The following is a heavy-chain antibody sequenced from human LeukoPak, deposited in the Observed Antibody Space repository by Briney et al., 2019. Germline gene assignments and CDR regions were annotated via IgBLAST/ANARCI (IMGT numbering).Heavy chain of an antibody. D-gene: IGHD2-15*01. CDR3: ARSARVEPGTGYYFDS. Sequence: SETLSLTCTVSGGSINGYFWSWMRQPAGKGLEWIGRILTNGNTDYNPSLNSRVTMSMDTSRNQFSLKLRSVNAADTAVYYCARSARVEPGTGYYFDSWGRGTLVTVSS. CDR1: GGSINGYF. J-gene: IGHJ4*02. CDR2: ILTNGNT. V-gene: IGHV4-4*07.